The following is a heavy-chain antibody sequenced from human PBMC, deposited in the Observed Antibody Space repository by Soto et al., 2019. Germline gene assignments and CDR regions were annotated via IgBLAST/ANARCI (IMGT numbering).Heavy chain of an antibody. J-gene: IGHJ4*02. CDR3: AKLGLMVATGGAFDY. CDR2: ISYDGSNK. D-gene: IGHD5-12*01. Sequence: QVQLVESGGGVVQPGRSLRLSCAASGFTFSSYGMHWVRQAPGKGLEWVAVISYDGSNKYYADSVKGRFTISRDNSKNTLYLQMNSLRAEDTAVYYCAKLGLMVATGGAFDYWGQGTLVTVSS. V-gene: IGHV3-30*18. CDR1: GFTFSSYG.